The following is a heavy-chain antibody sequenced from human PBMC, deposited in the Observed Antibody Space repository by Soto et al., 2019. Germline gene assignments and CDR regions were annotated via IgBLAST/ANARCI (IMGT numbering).Heavy chain of an antibody. CDR2: SSNSGTFA. J-gene: IGHJ4*02. D-gene: IGHD1-1*01. CDR3: ARSGDNFNVLDY. V-gene: IGHV3-11*06. CDR1: GFTFSDYY. Sequence: LRLSCAASGFTFSDYYMSWVRQAPGRGLEWISYSSNSGTFARYATSVKGQFSISRDNANNSLYLKMNSLRVEDTAVYYCARSGDNFNVLDYWGQGTPVTVSS.